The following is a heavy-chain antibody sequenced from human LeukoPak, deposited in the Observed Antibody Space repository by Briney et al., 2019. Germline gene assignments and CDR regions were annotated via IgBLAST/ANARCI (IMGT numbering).Heavy chain of an antibody. J-gene: IGHJ4*02. Sequence: PGRSLRLSCAASGXTFNNYGMHYVRQAPGKGLEWVAVISDDGRNKKYADSVRGRFTISRDDSNNTLYLQMNSLRAEDTGVYYCAKDRETTASGTFDYWGQGTLVTVSS. D-gene: IGHD1-1*01. CDR3: AKDRETTASGTFDY. V-gene: IGHV3-30*18. CDR2: ISDDGRNK. CDR1: GXTFNNYG.